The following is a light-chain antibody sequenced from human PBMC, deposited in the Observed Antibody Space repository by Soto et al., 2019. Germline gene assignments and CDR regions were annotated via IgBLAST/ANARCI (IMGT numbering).Light chain of an antibody. CDR2: GGS. Sequence: VMTQSPATLSLAPGERATLSFMACHSVNSKLVWYQQKLGQAPRLLIYGGSTRATGIPARFRGSGSGTDFTLTISSLEPEDFAVYYCQQYGSSPRTFGQGTKV. J-gene: IGKJ1*01. CDR3: QQYGSSPRT. CDR1: HSVNSK. V-gene: IGKV3-20*01.